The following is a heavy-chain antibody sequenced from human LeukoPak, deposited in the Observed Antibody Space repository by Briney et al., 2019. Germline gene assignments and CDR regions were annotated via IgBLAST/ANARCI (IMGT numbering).Heavy chain of an antibody. Sequence: SQTLSLTCAISGDSVSSNSAAWNWIRQSPSRGLEWLGRTYYRSKWNYDYAESVKSRVTFTPDTSMNQFSLQLTSVTPDDTALYYCARTGIAAGTTTYFDYWGQGTLVTVSS. CDR1: GDSVSSNSAA. J-gene: IGHJ4*02. CDR3: ARTGIAAGTTTYFDY. D-gene: IGHD6-13*01. CDR2: TYYRSKWNY. V-gene: IGHV6-1*01.